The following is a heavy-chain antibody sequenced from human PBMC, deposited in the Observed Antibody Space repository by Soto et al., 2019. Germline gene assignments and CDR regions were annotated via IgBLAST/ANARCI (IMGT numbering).Heavy chain of an antibody. CDR1: GYTFSSYA. J-gene: IGHJ5*02. V-gene: IGHV1-3*01. CDR3: ARDHEAYSSSWYVWFDP. D-gene: IGHD6-13*01. Sequence: ASVKGSWKASGYTFSSYAMHWWRQSPGQRLEWMGWINAGNGNTKYSQKFQGRVTITRDTSASTAYMELSSLRSEDTAVYYCARDHEAYSSSWYVWFDPWGQGTLVTVSS. CDR2: INAGNGNT.